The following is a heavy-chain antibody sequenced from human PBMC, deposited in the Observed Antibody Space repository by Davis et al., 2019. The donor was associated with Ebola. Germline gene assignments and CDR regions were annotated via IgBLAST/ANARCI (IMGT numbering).Heavy chain of an antibody. CDR1: GYTFTGYY. J-gene: IGHJ6*02. D-gene: IGHD6-19*01. CDR3: ARGDVAVAVQPPDYYYGMDV. Sequence: ASVKVSCKASGYTFTGYYMHWVRQAPGQGLEWMGWINPNSGGTNYAQKFQGWVTMTRDTSISTAYMELSRLRSDDTAVYYCARGDVAVAVQPPDYYYGMDVWGQGTTVTVSS. CDR2: INPNSGGT. V-gene: IGHV1-2*04.